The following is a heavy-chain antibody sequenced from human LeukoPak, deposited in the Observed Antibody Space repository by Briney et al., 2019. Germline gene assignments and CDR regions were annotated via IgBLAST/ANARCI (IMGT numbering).Heavy chain of an antibody. J-gene: IGHJ5*02. D-gene: IGHD2-2*02. Sequence: PSETLSLTCTVSGGSISSYYWSWIRQPAGKGLEWTGRIYTSRSTNYNPSLKRRVTMSVDTSENQFSLKLSSVTAADTAVYYCARDRIGCSSTSCYMSWFDPWGQGTLVTVSS. CDR3: ARDRIGCSSTSCYMSWFDP. CDR2: IYTSRST. V-gene: IGHV4-4*07. CDR1: GGSISSYY.